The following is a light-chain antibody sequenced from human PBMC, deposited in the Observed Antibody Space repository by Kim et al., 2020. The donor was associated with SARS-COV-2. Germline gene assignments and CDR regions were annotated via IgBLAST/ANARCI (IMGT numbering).Light chain of an antibody. V-gene: IGKV1-16*01. CDR3: QQYSSYPRT. CDR1: QDISSN. Sequence: AAVGDKVTITCRASQDISSNLAWFQQKPGKAPKSLFYAASSLQSGAPSRVSGGGSGTDFTLTNSSLQAEDSATYYCQQYSSYPRTFGQGTKVDIK. CDR2: AAS. J-gene: IGKJ1*01.